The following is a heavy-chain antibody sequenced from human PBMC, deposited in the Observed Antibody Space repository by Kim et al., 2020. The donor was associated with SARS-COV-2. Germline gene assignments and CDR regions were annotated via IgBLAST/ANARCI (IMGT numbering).Heavy chain of an antibody. J-gene: IGHJ6*02. V-gene: IGHV7-4-1*02. D-gene: IGHD2-21*02. CDR3: ATRTAAIEDYYNGMNV. Sequence: ASVKVSCKASGYTFTGYAMNWVRQAPGQGLEWMGWINTFTGNPTYAQGFTGRFVFSSDTSVTTAYLQISSLKAEDTAVYYCATRTAAIEDYYNGMNVWGQGTSVPVS. CDR2: INTFTGNP. CDR1: GYTFTGYA.